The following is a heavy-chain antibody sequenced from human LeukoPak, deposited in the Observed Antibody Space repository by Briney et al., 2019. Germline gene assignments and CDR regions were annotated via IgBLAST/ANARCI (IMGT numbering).Heavy chain of an antibody. CDR3: ARGFYGSGSLTYYYYGMDV. V-gene: IGHV4-39*01. Sequence: SDTLSLTCTVSGGSISSSSYYWAWIRQPPGKGLECIGSINYSGNTYFNPSLKSRVTMSVDTSKNQFSLKLSSATAADTAVYYCARGFYGSGSLTYYYYGMDVWGQGTMVTVSS. CDR1: GGSISSSSYY. D-gene: IGHD3-10*01. CDR2: INYSGNT. J-gene: IGHJ6*02.